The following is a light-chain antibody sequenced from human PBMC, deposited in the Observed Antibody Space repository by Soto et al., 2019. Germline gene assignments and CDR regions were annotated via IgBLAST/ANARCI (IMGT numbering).Light chain of an antibody. J-gene: IGKJ1*01. CDR2: GAS. CDR3: LQDYDYVWT. V-gene: IGKV1-6*01. CDR1: QGIRND. Sequence: AIQMTQSPSSLSASVGDRVTISCRASQGIRNDLGWYQQKPGKPPKLLIYGASRLQSGVPSRFSGSGSGTDFTLTISSLQPEDFATYYCLQDYDYVWTVGQGTRVEVK.